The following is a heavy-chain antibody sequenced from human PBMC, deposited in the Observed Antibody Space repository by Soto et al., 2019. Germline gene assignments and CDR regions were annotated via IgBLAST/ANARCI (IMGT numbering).Heavy chain of an antibody. V-gene: IGHV4-30-4*01. CDR2: IHYSGSV. CDR1: GGSINYEHYH. J-gene: IGHJ6*02. CDR3: VREDDGGDRDYYGLDV. D-gene: IGHD2-21*02. Sequence: QVQLQESGPGLVRPSQTLSLPCTVSGGSINYEHYHWTWIRQTPGRGLEWIGYIHYSGSVLYNPSLQSRLSLSVDTSKNLFALKLSSVTAADPAVYVCVREDDGGDRDYYGLDVWGQGTTVTVSS.